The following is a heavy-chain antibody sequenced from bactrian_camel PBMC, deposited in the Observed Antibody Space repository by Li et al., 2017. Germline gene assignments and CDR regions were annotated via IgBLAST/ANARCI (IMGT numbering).Heavy chain of an antibody. CDR1: GHTASSDC. D-gene: IGHD3*01. Sequence: HVQLVESGGESVQAGGSLRLSCAASGHTASSDCLGWYRQPPGKTREGVGTIYTGNGTTSYADSVKGRFTITRDNAKNTMYLQMNSLKPEDTAMYYCAAGRSWYGVRCPQAYEYQYRGPGTQVTVS. J-gene: IGHJ4*01. V-gene: IGHV3S54*01. CDR3: AAGRSWYGVRCPQAYEYQY. CDR2: IYTGNGTT.